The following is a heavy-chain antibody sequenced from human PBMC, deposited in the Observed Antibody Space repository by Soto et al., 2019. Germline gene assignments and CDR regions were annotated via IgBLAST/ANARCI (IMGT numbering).Heavy chain of an antibody. Sequence: SETLSLTCTGSGGSISSYYWSWIRQPPGKGLEWIGYIYYSGSTNYNPSLKSRVTISVDTSKNQFSLKLSSVTAADTAVYYCARDDPIAVAGARYYGMDVWGQGTTVTAP. CDR3: ARDDPIAVAGARYYGMDV. V-gene: IGHV4-59*01. CDR1: GGSISSYY. D-gene: IGHD6-19*01. CDR2: IYYSGST. J-gene: IGHJ6*02.